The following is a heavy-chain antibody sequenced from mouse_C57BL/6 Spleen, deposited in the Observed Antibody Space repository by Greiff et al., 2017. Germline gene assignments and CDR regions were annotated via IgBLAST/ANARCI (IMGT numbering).Heavy chain of an antibody. CDR3: ARPECYDDWYFDV. CDR2: ISSGSSTI. D-gene: IGHD2-12*01. CDR1: GFTFSDYG. J-gene: IGHJ1*03. Sequence: EVQLQESGGGLVKPGASLKLSFAASGFTFSDYGMHWVRQAPEKGLEWVAYISSGSSTIYYADTVKGRFTISRDTATNTLFLQMTSLRSEDTAMYYGARPECYDDWYFDVWGTGTTVTVSS. V-gene: IGHV5-17*01.